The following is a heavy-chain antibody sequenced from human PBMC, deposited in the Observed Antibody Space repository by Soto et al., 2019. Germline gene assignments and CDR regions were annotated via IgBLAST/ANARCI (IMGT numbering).Heavy chain of an antibody. D-gene: IGHD6-6*01. V-gene: IGHV1-2*04. Sequence: ASVKVSCKASGYTFTGYYMHWVRQAPGQGLEWMGWINPNSGGTNYAQKFQGWVTMTRDTSISTAYMELSRLRSDDTAVYYCAREGQLVGFDRPGFDPWGQGTLVTVSS. J-gene: IGHJ5*02. CDR2: INPNSGGT. CDR1: GYTFTGYY. CDR3: AREGQLVGFDRPGFDP.